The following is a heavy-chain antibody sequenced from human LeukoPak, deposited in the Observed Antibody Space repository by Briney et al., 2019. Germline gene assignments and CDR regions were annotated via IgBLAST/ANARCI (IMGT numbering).Heavy chain of an antibody. Sequence: GASVKVSCKASGYTFTGYYMHWVRQAPGQGLEWIGWINPNSGGTNYAQKFQGRVTMTRDTSISTAYMELSRLRSDDTAVYYCARARPVVPAALDYWGQGTLVTVSS. CDR1: GYTFTGYY. CDR3: ARARPVVPAALDY. J-gene: IGHJ4*02. D-gene: IGHD2-2*01. CDR2: INPNSGGT. V-gene: IGHV1-2*02.